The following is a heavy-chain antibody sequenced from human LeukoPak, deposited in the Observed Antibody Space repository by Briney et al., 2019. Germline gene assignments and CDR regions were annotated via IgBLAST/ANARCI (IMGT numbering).Heavy chain of an antibody. J-gene: IGHJ3*02. Sequence: GGSLRLSCAASGFTFSSYGMHWVRQAPGKGLEWVAFIRYDGSNKYYADSVKGRFTISRDNAKNSLYLQMHSLRAEDTAVYYCARGRHCSGGSCYPHDAFDIWGQGTMVTVSS. CDR1: GFTFSSYG. CDR3: ARGRHCSGGSCYPHDAFDI. D-gene: IGHD2-15*01. V-gene: IGHV3-30*02. CDR2: IRYDGSNK.